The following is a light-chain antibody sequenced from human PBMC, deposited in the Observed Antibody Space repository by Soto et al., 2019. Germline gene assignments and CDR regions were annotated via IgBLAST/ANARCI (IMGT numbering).Light chain of an antibody. CDR2: GIS. Sequence: EVVLTQSPATLSVSPGEGATLSCRASQSVNLYLAWYTQKPGKAPRVIIYGISTRAPGVPGRFSGSGAGTDFPLTISTLQSEDFGVYYCQHYNNSPITFGQGTRLEIK. V-gene: IGKV3-15*01. J-gene: IGKJ5*01. CDR1: QSVNLY. CDR3: QHYNNSPIT.